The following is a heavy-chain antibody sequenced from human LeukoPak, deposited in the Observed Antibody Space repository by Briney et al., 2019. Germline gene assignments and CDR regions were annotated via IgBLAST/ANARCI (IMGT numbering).Heavy chain of an antibody. V-gene: IGHV3-30*18. CDR3: AKEGYYYDSSGYYNYMDV. Sequence: GGSLRLSCAASGFTFSSYGMHWVRQAPGKGLEWVAVISYDGSNKYYADSVKGRFTISRDNSKNTLYLQMNSLRAEDTAVYYCAKEGYYYDSSGYYNYMDVWGKGTTVTISS. CDR1: GFTFSSYG. CDR2: ISYDGSNK. D-gene: IGHD3-22*01. J-gene: IGHJ6*03.